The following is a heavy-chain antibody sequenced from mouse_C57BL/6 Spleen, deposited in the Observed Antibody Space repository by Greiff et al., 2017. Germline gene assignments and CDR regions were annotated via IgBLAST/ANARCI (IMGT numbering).Heavy chain of an antibody. V-gene: IGHV3-6*01. CDR2: ISYDGSN. CDR3: AREGGIDY. D-gene: IGHD1-1*02. Sequence: VQLKQSGPGLVKPSQSLSLTCSVTGYSITSGYYWNWIRQFPGNKLEWMGYISYDGSNNYNPSLKNRISITRDTSKNQFFLKLNSVTTEDTATYYCAREGGIDYWGQGTTLTVSS. CDR1: GYSITSGYY. J-gene: IGHJ2*01.